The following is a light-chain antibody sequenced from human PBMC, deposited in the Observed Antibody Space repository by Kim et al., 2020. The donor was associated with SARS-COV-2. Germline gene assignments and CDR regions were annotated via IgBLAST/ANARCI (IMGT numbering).Light chain of an antibody. CDR3: QVWDSSCDHYV. CDR2: YDT. J-gene: IGLJ1*01. V-gene: IGLV3-21*04. CDR1: NIGSKS. Sequence: SYELTQPPSVSVAPGKMARITCGGNNIGSKSVHWYQQKPGQAPVLVIYYDTDRPSGIPERFSGSNSGNTATLTISRVEAGDEADYYCQVWDSSCDHYVFG.